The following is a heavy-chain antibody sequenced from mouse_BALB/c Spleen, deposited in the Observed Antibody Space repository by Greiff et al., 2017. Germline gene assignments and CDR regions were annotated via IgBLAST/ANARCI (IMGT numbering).Heavy chain of an antibody. CDR2: ISYSGST. CDR1: GYSITSDYA. Sequence: EVKLEESGPGLVKPSQSLSLTCTVTGYSITSDYAWNWIRQFPGNKLEWMGYISYSGSTSYNPSLKSRISITRDTSKNQFFLQLNSVTTEDTATYYCARFDYAWYFDVWGAGTTVTVSS. D-gene: IGHD2-4*01. CDR3: ARFDYAWYFDV. V-gene: IGHV3-2*02. J-gene: IGHJ1*01.